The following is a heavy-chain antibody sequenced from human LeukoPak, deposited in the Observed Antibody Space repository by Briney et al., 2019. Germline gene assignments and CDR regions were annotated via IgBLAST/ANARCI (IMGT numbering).Heavy chain of an antibody. Sequence: GGSLRLSCAASGFTFSNVRMSWVRQAPGKGLEWIGLIKSKADGGTTDYAAPVKGRFTISRDDSKNTLFLQMNSLKTEDTAIYYCSTYDRLGSPSYYFDYWGQGTLVTVSS. CDR2: IKSKADGGTT. D-gene: IGHD6-6*01. V-gene: IGHV3-15*01. J-gene: IGHJ4*02. CDR3: STYDRLGSPSYYFDY. CDR1: GFTFSNVR.